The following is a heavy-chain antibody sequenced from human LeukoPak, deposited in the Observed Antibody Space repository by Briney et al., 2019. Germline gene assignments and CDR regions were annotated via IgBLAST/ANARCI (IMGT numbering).Heavy chain of an antibody. J-gene: IGHJ4*02. CDR3: ARRGHGYGSPFDY. V-gene: IGHV3-66*04. D-gene: IGHD5-18*01. CDR1: GFTVSSNY. CDR2: IYPDGNT. Sequence: GGSLRLSCAASGFTVSSNYMNWVRQAPGKGLEWVSMIYPDGNTFYANSVKGRFTISRDNSKNTLDLQMSSLRAEDTAVYFCARRGHGYGSPFDYWGQGTLVTVSS.